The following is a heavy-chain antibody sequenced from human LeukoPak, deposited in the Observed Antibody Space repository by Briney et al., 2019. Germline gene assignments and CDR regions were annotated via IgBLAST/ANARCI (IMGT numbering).Heavy chain of an antibody. J-gene: IGHJ4*02. CDR3: VSEHHGSFDY. Sequence: GGSLRLSCAASGFSFSSYYVNWVRQAPGKGLEWVSCISSSSTYIYYADSVRGRFSISRDNAKNSLYLQMNSLSAEDTAVYYCVSEHHGSFDYWGQGSLVTVSS. V-gene: IGHV3-21*01. CDR2: ISSSSTYI. CDR1: GFSFSSYY.